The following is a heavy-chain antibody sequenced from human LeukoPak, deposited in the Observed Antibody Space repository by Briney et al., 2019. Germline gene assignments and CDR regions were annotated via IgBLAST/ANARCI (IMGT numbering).Heavy chain of an antibody. CDR1: GGSFSGYY. D-gene: IGHD5-18*01. CDR3: ARLKERTAMVITR. J-gene: IGHJ4*02. CDR2: INHSGST. V-gene: IGHV4-34*01. Sequence: SETLSLTCAVYGGSFSGYYWSWIRQPPGKGLEWIGEINHSGSTNYNPSLKSRVTISVDTSKNQFSLKLSSVTAADTAVYYCARLKERTAMVITRWGQGTLVTVSS.